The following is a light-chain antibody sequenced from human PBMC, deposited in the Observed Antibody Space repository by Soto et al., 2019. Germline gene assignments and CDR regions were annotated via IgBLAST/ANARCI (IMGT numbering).Light chain of an antibody. CDR1: QSISSW. CDR2: KAS. CDR3: QQYNSYSRT. Sequence: DIQMTQSPSTLSASVGDRVTITCRASQSISSWLAWYQQKPGKAPKLLIYKASSLESGVPSRFSGSGSGTEFTLTIRSLKPDDFATYYCQQYNSYSRTFGQGTKLEIK. J-gene: IGKJ2*02. V-gene: IGKV1-5*03.